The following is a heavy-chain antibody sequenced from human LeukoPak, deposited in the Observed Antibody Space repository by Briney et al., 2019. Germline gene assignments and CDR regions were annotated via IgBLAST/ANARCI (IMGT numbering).Heavy chain of an antibody. Sequence: PSETLSLTCSVSGGSISSSSYYWGWIRQPPGKGLEWIGSIYYSGSTYYNPSLKSRVTISVDTSKNQFSLKLSSVTAADTAVYCCARQWRYCSSTSCLHFDYWGQGTLVTVSS. CDR2: IYYSGST. J-gene: IGHJ4*02. CDR1: GGSISSSSYY. V-gene: IGHV4-39*01. D-gene: IGHD2-2*01. CDR3: ARQWRYCSSTSCLHFDY.